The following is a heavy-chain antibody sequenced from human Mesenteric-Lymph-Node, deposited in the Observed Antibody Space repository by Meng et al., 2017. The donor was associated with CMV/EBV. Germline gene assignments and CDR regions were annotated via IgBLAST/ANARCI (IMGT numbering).Heavy chain of an antibody. CDR1: GFTFSSYS. D-gene: IGHD5-12*01. V-gene: IGHV3-15*01. Sequence: GESLKISCAASGFTFSSYSMNWVRQAPGKGLEWVGRIKSKTDGGTTDYGAPVKGRFTISRDDSKNTLFLQMNSLKTEDTAVYYCTTGSTSYLRNAFDMWGQGTMVTVSS. J-gene: IGHJ3*02. CDR2: IKSKTDGGTT. CDR3: TTGSTSYLRNAFDM.